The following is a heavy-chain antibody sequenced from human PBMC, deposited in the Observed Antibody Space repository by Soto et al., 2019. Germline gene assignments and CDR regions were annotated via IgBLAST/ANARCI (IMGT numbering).Heavy chain of an antibody. Sequence: SETLSLTCTVSGGSISSYYWSWIRQPPGKGLEWIGYIYYSGSTNYNPSLKSRVTISVDTSKNQFSLKLSSVTAADTAVYYCARERSSSHNWFDPWGQGTLVTVSS. J-gene: IGHJ5*02. CDR3: ARERSSSHNWFDP. D-gene: IGHD6-6*01. CDR2: IYYSGST. V-gene: IGHV4-59*01. CDR1: GGSISSYY.